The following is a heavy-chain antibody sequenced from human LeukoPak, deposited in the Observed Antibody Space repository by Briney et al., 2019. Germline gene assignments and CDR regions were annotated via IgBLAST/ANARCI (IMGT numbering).Heavy chain of an antibody. CDR2: ITASGSNT. Sequence: GGSLRLSCAASGFTFSTYEMNWVRQAPGKGLEWVSYITASGSNTNYADSVKGRFTISRDNAKNSLYLQMNSLRAEDTAVYYCARDFIAAAGIDSWGQGTLVTVSS. CDR3: ARDFIAAAGIDS. CDR1: GFTFSTYE. J-gene: IGHJ4*02. V-gene: IGHV3-48*03. D-gene: IGHD6-13*01.